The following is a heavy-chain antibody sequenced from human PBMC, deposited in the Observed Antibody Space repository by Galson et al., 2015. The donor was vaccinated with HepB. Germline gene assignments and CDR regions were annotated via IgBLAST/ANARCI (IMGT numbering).Heavy chain of an antibody. CDR2: ITSSGNTK. D-gene: IGHD3-10*01. CDR1: GFTFSDFS. Sequence: SLRLSCAASGFTFSDFSMTWIRQAPGKGPEWLSDITSSGNTKSYADSVKGRFTISRDNAKKSLYLHMNTLRAEDTAMYYCARAAGWFDPWGQGTLVTVSS. J-gene: IGHJ5*02. CDR3: ARAAGWFDP. V-gene: IGHV3-11*01.